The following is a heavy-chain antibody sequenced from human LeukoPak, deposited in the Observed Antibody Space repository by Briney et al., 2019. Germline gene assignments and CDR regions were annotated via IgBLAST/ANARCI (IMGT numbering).Heavy chain of an antibody. Sequence: GGSLRLSCTGTGFTFGDYAMSWSRQAPGKGLEWVSFIRSKVYAETTEYAASVKGRFTISRDDSKSIAYLQMNSLKTEDTAVYYCQKYSSSSFDFWGQGTLVTVSS. V-gene: IGHV3-49*03. CDR3: QKYSSSSFDF. CDR2: IRSKVYAETT. J-gene: IGHJ4*02. CDR1: GFTFGDYA. D-gene: IGHD6-6*01.